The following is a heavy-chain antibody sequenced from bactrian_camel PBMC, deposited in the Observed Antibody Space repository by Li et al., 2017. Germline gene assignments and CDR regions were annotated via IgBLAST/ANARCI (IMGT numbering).Heavy chain of an antibody. CDR1: RGTRSLFC. D-gene: IGHD3*01. J-gene: IGHJ4*01. CDR3: AAGSQPSGVTWRASARYDF. V-gene: IGHV3S1*01. Sequence: VQLVESGGGSVQAGGSLRLSCGGFRGTRSLFCMAWFRQVPGKEREGIAALYPDAGSTYYDDSVKGRFTISLDKDKNLLYLQMNSLGPGDTAMYHCAAGSQPSGVTWRASARYDFWGQGTQVTVS. CDR2: LYPDAGST.